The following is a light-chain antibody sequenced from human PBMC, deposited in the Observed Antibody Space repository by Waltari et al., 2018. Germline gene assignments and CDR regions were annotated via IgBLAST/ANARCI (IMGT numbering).Light chain of an antibody. Sequence: QSALTQPASVSGSPGQSITISCTGTTSDVGTYTPVSWYQQHPGKAPKLIIYEVSKRPSGLSNRFSPSKSGNTASLTISGLQAEDEADYYCCSYAGSNTYVFGTGTKVTVL. V-gene: IGLV2-23*02. CDR1: TSDVGTYTP. CDR3: CSYAGSNTYV. CDR2: EVS. J-gene: IGLJ1*01.